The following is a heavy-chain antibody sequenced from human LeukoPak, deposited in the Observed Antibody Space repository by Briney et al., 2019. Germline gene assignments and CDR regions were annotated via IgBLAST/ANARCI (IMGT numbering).Heavy chain of an antibody. J-gene: IGHJ4*02. V-gene: IGHV3-20*04. Sequence: GGSLRLSCVASGFTFDDYGRSWVRQAPWKELGWVSGINWNGGSTGYADSVKGRLNISRDNAKNSLYLPMNSLRTEDTALYYCARGTLKAAATDFDYWGQGTLVTVYS. CDR1: GFTFDDYG. D-gene: IGHD6-13*01. CDR3: ARGTLKAAATDFDY. CDR2: INWNGGST.